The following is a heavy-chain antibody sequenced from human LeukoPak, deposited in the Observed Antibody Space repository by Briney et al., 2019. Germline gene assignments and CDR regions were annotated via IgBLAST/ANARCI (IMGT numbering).Heavy chain of an antibody. V-gene: IGHV4-39*07. Sequence: SETLSFTCTVSGGSISSSSYYWGWIRQPPGKGLEWIGSIYYSGSTKYNPFLKSRVTISVDTSKNQFSLKLSSVTAADTAVYYCARDIGGYDAFNIWGQGTMVTVSS. CDR2: IYYSGST. CDR1: GGSISSSSYY. CDR3: ARDIGGYDAFNI. J-gene: IGHJ3*02. D-gene: IGHD3-10*01.